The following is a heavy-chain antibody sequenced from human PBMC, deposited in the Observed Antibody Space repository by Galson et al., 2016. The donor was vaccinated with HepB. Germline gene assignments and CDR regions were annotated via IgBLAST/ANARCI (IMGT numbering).Heavy chain of an antibody. Sequence: SLRLSCAASGFTFSDYPMTWVRQAPGKGLEWVSSISGSGATTYYAGSVKGRFTISRDNSKNTLFLQINSLRADDTAVYFCAKGSDYYDSRSLNYWGQGTPVTVSS. D-gene: IGHD3-22*01. J-gene: IGHJ4*02. CDR1: GFTFSDYP. CDR2: ISGSGATT. CDR3: AKGSDYYDSRSLNY. V-gene: IGHV3-23*01.